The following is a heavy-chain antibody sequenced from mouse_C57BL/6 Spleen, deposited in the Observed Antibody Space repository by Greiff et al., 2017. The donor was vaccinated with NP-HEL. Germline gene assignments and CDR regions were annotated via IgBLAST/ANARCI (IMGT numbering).Heavy chain of an antibody. CDR1: GFNIKDDY. CDR2: IDPENGDT. D-gene: IGHD2-1*01. Sequence: DVQLQESGAELVRPGASVKLSCTASGFNIKDDYMHWVKQRPEQGLEWIGWIDPENGDTEFASKFQGKATITADTSSNTAYLQLSSLTSEDTAVYYCTTNGKGGFDYWGQGTTLTVSS. V-gene: IGHV14-4*01. CDR3: TTNGKGGFDY. J-gene: IGHJ2*01.